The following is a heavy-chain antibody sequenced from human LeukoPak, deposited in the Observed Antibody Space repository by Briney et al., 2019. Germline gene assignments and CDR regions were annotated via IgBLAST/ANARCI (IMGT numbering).Heavy chain of an antibody. J-gene: IGHJ4*02. CDR2: ISSSSSYI. Sequence: GGSLRLSCAASGFTFSSYSMNWVRQAPGKGLEWVSSISSSSSYIYYADSVKGRFTISRDNAKNTLYLQMNSLRAEDTAVYYCARVAYDSSVNFDYWGQGTLVTVSS. CDR1: GFTFSSYS. CDR3: ARVAYDSSVNFDY. V-gene: IGHV3-21*01. D-gene: IGHD3-22*01.